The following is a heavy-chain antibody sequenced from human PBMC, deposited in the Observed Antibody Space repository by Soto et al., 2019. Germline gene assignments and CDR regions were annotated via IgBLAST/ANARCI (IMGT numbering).Heavy chain of an antibody. D-gene: IGHD3-3*01. J-gene: IGHJ5*02. CDR3: ARGLSREVLEWPIMACAP. CDR1: GGTFSSYA. V-gene: IGHV1-69*12. CDR2: IIPIFGTA. Sequence: QVQLVQSGAEVKKPGSSVKVSCKASGGTFSSYAISWVRQAPGQGLEWMGGIIPIFGTANYPQKFQGRVTSTADESTSTADMELSSLRSEDTAVDYRARGLSREVLEWPIMACAPWGQGTLVTVSS.